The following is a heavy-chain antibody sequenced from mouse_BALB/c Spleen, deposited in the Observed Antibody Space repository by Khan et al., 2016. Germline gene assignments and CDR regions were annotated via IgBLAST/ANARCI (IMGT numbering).Heavy chain of an antibody. CDR2: IWSDGST. D-gene: IGHD2-10*02. CDR3: ARNKYGEYYAMDY. Sequence: QVQLKESGPGLVAPSQSLSITCTVSGFSLTSYGVHWVRQPPGKGLEWLVVIWSDGSTTYNSALKSRLSISKDNSKSQVFLKMNSLQTDDTAMYYCARNKYGEYYAMDYWGQGTSVTVSS. J-gene: IGHJ4*01. CDR1: GFSLTSYG. V-gene: IGHV2-6*02.